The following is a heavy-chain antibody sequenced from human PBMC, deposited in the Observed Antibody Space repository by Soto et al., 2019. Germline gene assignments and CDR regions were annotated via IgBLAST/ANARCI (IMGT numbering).Heavy chain of an antibody. D-gene: IGHD6-19*01. J-gene: IGHJ4*02. V-gene: IGHV4-39*01. CDR3: ARRGSGWFFDY. CDR1: GGSISSSGYY. Sequence: QLQLQESGPGLVKPSETLSLICTVSGGSISSSGYYWGWIRQPPGKGLEWIGSMHYSGSTYYNPSLKRRVTISLDTSNNQFSLTLNSVTASDTAVYYCARRGSGWFFDYWGQGTLVTVSS. CDR2: MHYSGST.